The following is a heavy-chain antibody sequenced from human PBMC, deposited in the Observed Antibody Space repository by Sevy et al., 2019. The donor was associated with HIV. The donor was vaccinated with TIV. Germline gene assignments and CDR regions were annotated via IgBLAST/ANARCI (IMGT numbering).Heavy chain of an antibody. D-gene: IGHD5-18*01. J-gene: IGHJ4*02. V-gene: IGHV3-23*01. CDR3: AKDPNVDTAMAYYFDY. CDR2: ISSTGGSQ. CDR1: GFTLSSNA. Sequence: GGSLRLSCAASGFTLSSNAMSWVRQAPGKGLEWVSSISSTGGSQYNPDSVRGRFSISRDNSKNTRYLHMNSLRAEDTAVYYCAKDPNVDTAMAYYFDYWGQGTLVTVSS.